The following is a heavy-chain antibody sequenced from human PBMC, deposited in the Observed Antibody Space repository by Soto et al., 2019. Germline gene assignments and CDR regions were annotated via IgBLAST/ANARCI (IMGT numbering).Heavy chain of an antibody. CDR2: ISAYNGNT. V-gene: IGHV1-18*04. D-gene: IGHD2-2*02. CDR3: ARVGDCSSTSCYTYWFDP. J-gene: IGHJ5*02. Sequence: ASVKVSCKASGYTFTSYGISWVRQAPGQGLEWMGWISAYNGNTNYAQKLQGRVTMTTDTSTSTAYMELRSLRSDDTAVYYCARVGDCSSTSCYTYWFDPWRQRILVTVSS. CDR1: GYTFTSYG.